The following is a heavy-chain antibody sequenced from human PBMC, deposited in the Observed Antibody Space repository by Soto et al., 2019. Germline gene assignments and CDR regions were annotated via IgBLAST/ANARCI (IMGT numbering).Heavy chain of an antibody. D-gene: IGHD3-10*01. J-gene: IGHJ4*02. CDR3: ARGDGEEYYGSGSPNEQFDY. V-gene: IGHV4-39*01. Sequence: QLQLQESGPGLVKPSETLSLTCTVSGGSISSSSYYWGWIRQPPGKGLEWIGSIYYSGSTYYNPSLKSRVTISVDTSKNQFSLKLSSVTAADTAVYYCARGDGEEYYGSGSPNEQFDYWGQGTLVTVSS. CDR1: GGSISSSSYY. CDR2: IYYSGST.